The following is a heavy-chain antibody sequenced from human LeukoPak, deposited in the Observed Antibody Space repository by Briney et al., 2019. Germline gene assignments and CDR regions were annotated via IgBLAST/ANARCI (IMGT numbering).Heavy chain of an antibody. CDR3: ARDTYCGGDCYRANNYYYYGMDV. Sequence: GASVKVSCKASGYTFTSYGISWVRQAPGQGLEWMGWISAYNGNTNYAQKLQGRVTMTTDTSTSTAYMELRSLRSDDTAVYYCARDTYCGGDCYRANNYYYYGMDVWGQGTTVTVSS. CDR2: ISAYNGNT. V-gene: IGHV1-18*01. D-gene: IGHD2-21*02. J-gene: IGHJ6*02. CDR1: GYTFTSYG.